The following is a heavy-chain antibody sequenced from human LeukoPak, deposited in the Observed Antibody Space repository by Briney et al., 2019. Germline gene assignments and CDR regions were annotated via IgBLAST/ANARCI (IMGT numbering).Heavy chain of an antibody. Sequence: KPSETLSLTCAVYGGSFSGYYWSWIRQPPGKGLEWLGEINHSGSTNYNPSLKSRVTISVDTSKNQFSLKLSSVTAADTAVYYCGRIYYDYFWLSYRSLDYWGQGTLVTVSS. J-gene: IGHJ4*02. CDR1: GGSFSGYY. CDR3: GRIYYDYFWLSYRSLDY. CDR2: INHSGST. D-gene: IGHD3-16*02. V-gene: IGHV4-34*01.